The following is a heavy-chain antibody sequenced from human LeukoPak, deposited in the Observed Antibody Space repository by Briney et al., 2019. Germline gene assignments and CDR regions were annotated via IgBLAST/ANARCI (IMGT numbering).Heavy chain of an antibody. CDR3: ARDLYYYDSSGYSYWYFDL. CDR1: GYAFGFYG. J-gene: IGHJ2*01. CDR2: IIPIFGTA. D-gene: IGHD3-22*01. Sequence: SLKVSCKASGYAFGFYGISWVRQAPGEGLEWMGGIIPIFGTANYAQKFQGRVTITADESTSTAYMELSSLRSEDTAVYYCARDLYYYDSSGYSYWYFDLWGRGTLVTVSS. V-gene: IGHV1-69*13.